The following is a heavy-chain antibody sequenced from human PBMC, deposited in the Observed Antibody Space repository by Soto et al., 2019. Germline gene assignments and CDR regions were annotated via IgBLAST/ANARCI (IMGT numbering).Heavy chain of an antibody. J-gene: IGHJ2*01. CDR3: ARDFSSSSWYRREPIWYFDL. V-gene: IGHV3-7*01. CDR1: GFTFSSYW. CDR2: IKQDGSEK. D-gene: IGHD6-13*01. Sequence: EVPLVESGGGLVQPGGSLRLSCAASGFTFSSYWMSWVRQAPGKGLEWVANIKQDGSEKYYVDSVKGRFTISRDNAKNSLYLQMNSLRAEDTAVYYCARDFSSSSWYRREPIWYFDLWGRGTLVTVSS.